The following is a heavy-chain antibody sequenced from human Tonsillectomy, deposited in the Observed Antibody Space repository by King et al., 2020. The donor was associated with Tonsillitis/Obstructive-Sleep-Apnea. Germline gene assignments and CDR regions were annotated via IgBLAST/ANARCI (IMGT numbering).Heavy chain of an antibody. CDR2: ISAYSGNT. CDR1: GYTFTTYT. Sequence: QLVQSGAEVKKPGASVKVSCKASGYTFTTYTISWVRQAPGQGLEWMGWISAYSGNTNCAQKLQGRVTMTTDTSTSTAYMELRSLKSDDTAVYCCARARYCGGDCYSGGFDYWGQGTLVTVSS. CDR3: ARARYCGGDCYSGGFDY. D-gene: IGHD2-21*02. V-gene: IGHV1-18*01. J-gene: IGHJ4*02.